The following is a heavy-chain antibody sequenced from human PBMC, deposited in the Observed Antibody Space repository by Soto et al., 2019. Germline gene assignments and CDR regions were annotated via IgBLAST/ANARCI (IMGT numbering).Heavy chain of an antibody. D-gene: IGHD3-10*01. CDR1: GGSISSYY. CDR3: ARAPRWNYGYPSDFYY. V-gene: IGHV4-59*01. Sequence: PSETLSLTCTVSGGSISSYYWSWIRQPPGKGLEWIGYIYYSGSTNYNPSLKSRVTISVDTSKNQFSLKLSSVTAADTAVYYCARAPRWNYGYPSDFYYWAQGTLVTVSS. J-gene: IGHJ4*01. CDR2: IYYSGST.